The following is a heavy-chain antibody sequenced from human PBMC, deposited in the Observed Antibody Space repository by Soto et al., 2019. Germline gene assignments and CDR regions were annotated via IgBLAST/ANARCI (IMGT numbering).Heavy chain of an antibody. CDR2: IWYDGSNK. J-gene: IGHJ4*02. CDR3: ARDGSRRSTVTTLIVY. D-gene: IGHD4-4*01. CDR1: GFTFSSYG. V-gene: IGHV3-33*01. Sequence: PGGSLRLSCAASGFTFSSYGMHWVRQAPGKGLEWVAVIWYDGSNKYYADSVKGRFTISRDNSKNTLYLQMNSLRAEDTAVYYCARDGSRRSTVTTLIVYWGQGTLVTVSS.